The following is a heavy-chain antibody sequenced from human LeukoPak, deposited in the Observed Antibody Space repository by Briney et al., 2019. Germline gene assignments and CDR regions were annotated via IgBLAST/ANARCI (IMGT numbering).Heavy chain of an antibody. CDR1: GGSFSGYY. D-gene: IGHD3-22*01. J-gene: IGHJ4*02. CDR3: ARGQSQNYYDSSGYPDY. CDR2: INHSGST. V-gene: IGHV4-34*01. Sequence: SETLSLTCAVYGGSFSGYYWSWIRQPPGKGLEWIGEINHSGSTNYNPSLKSRITISVDTSKNQFSLKLSSVTAADTAVYYCARGQSQNYYDSSGYPDYWGQGTLVTVSS.